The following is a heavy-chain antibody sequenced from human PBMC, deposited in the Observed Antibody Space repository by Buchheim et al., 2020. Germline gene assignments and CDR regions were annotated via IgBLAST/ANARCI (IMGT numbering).Heavy chain of an antibody. V-gene: IGHV1-2*04. D-gene: IGHD2-15*01. CDR2: INPKSGGT. CDR1: GYIFKNYY. J-gene: IGHJ4*02. CDR3: VLLGFCSGGSCYPGPDY. Sequence: QVQLVQSGAEVKKPGASVKVSCKASGYIFKNYYVHWVRQAPGQGLEWMGWINPKSGGTNYAQKFQGWATMTSDTSISTAYMELSRLTSDDTAVYFCVLLGFCSGGSCYPGPDYWGQGTL.